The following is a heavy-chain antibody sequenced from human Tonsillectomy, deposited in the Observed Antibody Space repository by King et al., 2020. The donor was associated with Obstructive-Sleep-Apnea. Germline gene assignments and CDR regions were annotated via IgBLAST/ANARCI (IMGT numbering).Heavy chain of an antibody. CDR3: AHKRPLTYYFDY. J-gene: IGHJ4*02. V-gene: IGHV2-5*02. CDR1: GFSLSTNGVG. CDR2: IYWDDER. Sequence: ITLKESGPTLVKPTQTLTLTCTFSGFSLSTNGVGVGWIRQPPGKALEWLALIYWDDERRYSPFLKSRLTINKDTSKNQVVLTMTNMDPVDTATYYCAHKRPLTYYFDYWGQGTLVTVSS.